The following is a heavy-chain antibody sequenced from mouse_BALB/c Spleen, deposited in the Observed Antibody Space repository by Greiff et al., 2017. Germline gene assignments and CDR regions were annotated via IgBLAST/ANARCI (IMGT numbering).Heavy chain of an antibody. J-gene: IGHJ2*01. CDR2: INPSTGYT. D-gene: IGHD2-4*01. CDR1: GYTFTSYW. CDR3: ARGDYGGFDY. V-gene: IGHV1-7*01. Sequence: VQLQESGAELAKPGASVKMSCKASGYTFTSYWMHWVKQRPGQGLEWIGYINPSTGYTEYNQKFKDKATLTADKSSSTAYMQLSSLTSEDSAVYYCARGDYGGFDYWGQGTTLTVSS.